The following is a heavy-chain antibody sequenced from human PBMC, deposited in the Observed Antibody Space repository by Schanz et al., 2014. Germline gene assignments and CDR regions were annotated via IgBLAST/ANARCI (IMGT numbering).Heavy chain of an antibody. Sequence: DVQLLESGGGLVQPGGSLRLSCAASGFTFTNYAMSWVRQAPGKGLEWVSLISDSGDTAYYADSVKGRFTISRDNAKNSLFLQMNSLRAEDTAVYYCARIGGSVFDYWAQGTLVTVSS. CDR1: GFTFTNYA. CDR2: ISDSGDTA. D-gene: IGHD3-10*01. J-gene: IGHJ4*02. V-gene: IGHV3-23*01. CDR3: ARIGGSVFDY.